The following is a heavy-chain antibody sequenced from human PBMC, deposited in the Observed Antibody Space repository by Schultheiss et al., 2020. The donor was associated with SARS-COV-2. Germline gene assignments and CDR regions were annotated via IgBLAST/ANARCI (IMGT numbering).Heavy chain of an antibody. Sequence: GGSLRLSCAASGFTFSSYAMSWVRQAPGKGLEWVSGISWNSGSIGYADSVKGRFTISRDNSKNTLYLQMNSLRAEDTAVYYCARLTGPRDYWGQGTLVTVSS. CDR2: ISWNSGSI. V-gene: IGHV3-23*01. CDR3: ARLTGPRDY. CDR1: GFTFSSYA. J-gene: IGHJ4*02. D-gene: IGHD1-14*01.